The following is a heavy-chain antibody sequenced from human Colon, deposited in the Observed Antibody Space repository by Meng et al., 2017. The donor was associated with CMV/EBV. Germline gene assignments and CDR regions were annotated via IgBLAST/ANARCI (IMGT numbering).Heavy chain of an antibody. CDR2: ISSNTHYI. CDR1: EFVFHYYS. J-gene: IGHJ4*02. CDR3: AKRTTGNGYSYGYAY. V-gene: IGHV3-23*01. D-gene: IGHD5-18*01. Sequence: GGSLRLSCAASEFVFHYYSISWVRQAPGKGLEWVASISSNTHYIYYTDSVKGRFTISRDNSKNTLYLQMNSLRAEDTAVYYCAKRTTGNGYSYGYAYWGQGTLVTVSS.